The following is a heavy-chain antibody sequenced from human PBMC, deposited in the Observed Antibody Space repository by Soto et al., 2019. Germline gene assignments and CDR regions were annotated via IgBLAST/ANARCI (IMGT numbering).Heavy chain of an antibody. CDR2: IYWDDDK. CDR3: AHRPGYCSGGSCYSILYMDV. D-gene: IGHD2-15*01. Sequence: SGPTLVNPTQTLTLTCTFSGFSLSTSGVGVGWIRQPPGKALEWLALIYWDDDKRYSPSLKSRLTITKDTSKNQVVLTMTNMEPVDTATYYCAHRPGYCSGGSCYSILYMDVWGKGTTVTVSS. V-gene: IGHV2-5*02. CDR1: GFSLSTSGVG. J-gene: IGHJ6*03.